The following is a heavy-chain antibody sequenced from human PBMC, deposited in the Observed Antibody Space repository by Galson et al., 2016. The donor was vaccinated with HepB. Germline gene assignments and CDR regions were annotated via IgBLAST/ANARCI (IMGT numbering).Heavy chain of an antibody. CDR1: GFIVSSHY. D-gene: IGHD6-13*01. CDR2: IYSGGAT. V-gene: IGHV3-53*01. CDR3: ARDPGRIAAAGHLDS. Sequence: SLRLSCAGSGFIVSSHYMNWVRQPPGKGLEWVAIIYSGGATYYADSVKGRFTISRDNSKNTLHLQMNSLRAEDTAIYYCARDPGRIAAAGHLDSWGQGTLVTVSS. J-gene: IGHJ5*01.